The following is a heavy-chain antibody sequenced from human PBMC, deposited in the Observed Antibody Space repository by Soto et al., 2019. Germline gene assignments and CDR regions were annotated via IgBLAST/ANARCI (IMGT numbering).Heavy chain of an antibody. D-gene: IGHD2-15*01. J-gene: IGHJ5*02. Sequence: SETLSLTCTVSGGSISSGGYYWSWIRQHPGKGLEWIGYIYYSGSTYYNPSLKSRVTISVDTSKNQFSLKLSSVTAADTAVYYCAKSLGSYCSGGRCYSNWFDPWGQGTLVTVSS. CDR1: GGSISSGGYY. V-gene: IGHV4-31*03. CDR3: AKSLGSYCSGGRCYSNWFDP. CDR2: IYYSGST.